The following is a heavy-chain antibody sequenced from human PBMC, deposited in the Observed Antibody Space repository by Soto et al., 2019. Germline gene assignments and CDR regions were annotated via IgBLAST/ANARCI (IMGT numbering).Heavy chain of an antibody. CDR3: ARDRCSGGSCYGFDY. D-gene: IGHD2-15*01. CDR1: GGSISSGGYS. V-gene: IGHV4-30-2*01. CDR2: IYHSGST. Sequence: SETLSLTCAVSGGSISSGGYSWSWIRQPPGKGLEWIGYIYHSGSTYYNPSLKSRVTISVDRSKNQFSLKLSSVTAADTAVYYCARDRCSGGSCYGFDYWGQGTLVTVFS. J-gene: IGHJ4*02.